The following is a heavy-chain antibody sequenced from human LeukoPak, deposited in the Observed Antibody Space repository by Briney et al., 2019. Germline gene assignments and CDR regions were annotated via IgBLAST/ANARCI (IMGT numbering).Heavy chain of an antibody. D-gene: IGHD1-26*01. Sequence: GASVKVSCKASGGTFSSYAISWVRQAPGQGLEWMGGIIPIFGTANYAQKFQGRVTITADKSTSTAYMELSSLRSEDTAVYYCAEKNGGSHRAGVGYYTYYMDYWGKGTTVTVSS. V-gene: IGHV1-69*06. J-gene: IGHJ6*03. CDR2: IIPIFGTA. CDR1: GGTFSSYA. CDR3: AEKNGGSHRAGVGYYTYYMDY.